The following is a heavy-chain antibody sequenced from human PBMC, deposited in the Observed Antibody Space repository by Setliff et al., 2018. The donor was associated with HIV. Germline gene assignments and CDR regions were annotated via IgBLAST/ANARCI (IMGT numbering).Heavy chain of an antibody. D-gene: IGHD2-8*01. J-gene: IGHJ6*04. Sequence: SETLSLTCTVSAGSIRSSTYYWAWIRQPPGKGLEWIGTINHSGSTHYNPSLKSRFTISVDTSKNRFSLKLSSVTAADTAVYYCARDQRYCTNAQCPEALDVWGKGATVTVSS. V-gene: IGHV4-39*07. CDR3: ARDQRYCTNAQCPEALDV. CDR2: INHSGST. CDR1: AGSIRSSTYY.